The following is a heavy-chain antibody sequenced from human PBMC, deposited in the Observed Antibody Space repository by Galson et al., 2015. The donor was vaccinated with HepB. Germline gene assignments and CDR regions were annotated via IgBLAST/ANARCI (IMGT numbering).Heavy chain of an antibody. D-gene: IGHD3-10*01. CDR1: GYTFTSYD. V-gene: IGHV1-8*01. CDR3: ARGQVPPVFTLDYGMDV. CDR2: MNPNSGNT. Sequence: SVKASCKASGYTFTSYDINWVRQATGQGLEWMGWMNPNSGNTGYAQKFQGRVTMTRNTSISTAYMELSSLRSEDTAVYYCARGQVPPVFTLDYGMDVWGQGTTVTVSS. J-gene: IGHJ6*02.